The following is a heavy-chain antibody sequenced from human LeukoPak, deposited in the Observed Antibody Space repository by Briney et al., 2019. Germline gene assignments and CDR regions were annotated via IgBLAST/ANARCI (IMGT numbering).Heavy chain of an antibody. J-gene: IGHJ4*02. CDR3: AKDDSRALDHFDY. CDR1: GFTFNNYA. CDR2: ISASGGHS. D-gene: IGHD3-22*01. V-gene: IGHV3-23*01. Sequence: GGSLRLSCAASGFTFNNYAMSWVRQAPGKGLEWVAGISASGGHSYYPDSVKGRFAISRDSSKNTLYLEMNSPKVEDTAIYYCAKDDSRALDHFDYWGQGTVVTVSS.